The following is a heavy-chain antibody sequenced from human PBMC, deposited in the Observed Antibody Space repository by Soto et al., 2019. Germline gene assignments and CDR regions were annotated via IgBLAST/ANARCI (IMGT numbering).Heavy chain of an antibody. Sequence: GGSLRLSCAASGFTFSSYGMHWVRQAPGKGLEWVAVIWYDGSNKYYADSVKGRFTISRDNSKNTLYLQMNSLRAEDTAVYYCARDLSSYNFWSGYLKSYYYGMDVWGQGTTVTVSS. CDR1: GFTFSSYG. CDR3: ARDLSSYNFWSGYLKSYYYGMDV. V-gene: IGHV3-33*01. D-gene: IGHD3-3*01. CDR2: IWYDGSNK. J-gene: IGHJ6*02.